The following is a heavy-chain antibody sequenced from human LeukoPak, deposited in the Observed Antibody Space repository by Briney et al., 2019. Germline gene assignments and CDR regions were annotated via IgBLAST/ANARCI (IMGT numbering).Heavy chain of an antibody. CDR2: IYPGDSDT. Sequence: GESLKISCKGSEYSFTSYWIGWVRQMPGKGLEWMGIIYPGDSDTRYSPSFQGQVTISADKSISTAYLQWSSLKASDTAMYYCARRGLYSSSWYVFDYWGQGTLVTVSS. D-gene: IGHD6-13*01. V-gene: IGHV5-51*01. J-gene: IGHJ4*02. CDR1: EYSFTSYW. CDR3: ARRGLYSSSWYVFDY.